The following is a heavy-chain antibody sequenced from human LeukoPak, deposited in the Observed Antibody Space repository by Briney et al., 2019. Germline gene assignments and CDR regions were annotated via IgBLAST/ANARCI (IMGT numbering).Heavy chain of an antibody. CDR2: INPNSGDT. V-gene: IGHV1-2*02. CDR1: GYSFTGYF. J-gene: IGHJ6*02. CDR3: ARRFYYAMDV. Sequence: ASVKVSCKASGYSFTGYFMQWVRQGPGQGLERMGWINPNSGDTNYAQKFQGRVTMTRDTSISTAYMELSRLRSDDAAVYYCARRFYYAMDVWGQGTTVTVSS. D-gene: IGHD3-16*01.